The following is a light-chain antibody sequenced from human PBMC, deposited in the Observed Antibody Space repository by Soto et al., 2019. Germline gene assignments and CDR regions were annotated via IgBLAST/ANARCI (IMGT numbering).Light chain of an antibody. CDR2: GAS. CDR1: QSVGSN. V-gene: IGKV3-15*01. CDR3: QQYTNWPYT. J-gene: IGKJ2*01. Sequence: EIVMTQSPATLSVSPGERASLSCRASQSVGSNLAWYQQTAGQAPRLLIYGASTRATGIPARFSGSGSGTEFTLSISSLQSADCAGCSCQQYTNWPYTWGRGAELGI.